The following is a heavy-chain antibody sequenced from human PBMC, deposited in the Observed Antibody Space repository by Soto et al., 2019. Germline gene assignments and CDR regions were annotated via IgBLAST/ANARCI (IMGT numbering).Heavy chain of an antibody. CDR3: ARGGSGSCWYGDY. CDR1: GFTFSSYN. D-gene: IGHD6-13*01. CDR2: ISSDSSTI. Sequence: EVQLVESGGGLLQPGGSLRLSCAASGFTFSSYNMNWVRQAPGKGLEWVSYISSDSSTIYYADSVKGRFIISRDNAKNSLYLQMNSLRDEDTAVYYCARGGSGSCWYGDYWGQGTLVTVSS. V-gene: IGHV3-48*02. J-gene: IGHJ4*02.